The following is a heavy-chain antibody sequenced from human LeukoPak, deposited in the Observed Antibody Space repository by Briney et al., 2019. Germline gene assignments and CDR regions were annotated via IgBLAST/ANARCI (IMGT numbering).Heavy chain of an antibody. CDR3: ARALYSSGWYVIDY. V-gene: IGHV1-2*06. CDR2: INSNSGGT. Sequence: ASVKVSCKASGYTFTGYYMHWVRQAPGQGLEWMGRINSNSGGTNYAQKFQGRVTMTRDTSISTAYMELSRLRSDDTAVYYYARALYSSGWYVIDYWGQGTLVTVSS. CDR1: GYTFTGYY. J-gene: IGHJ4*02. D-gene: IGHD6-19*01.